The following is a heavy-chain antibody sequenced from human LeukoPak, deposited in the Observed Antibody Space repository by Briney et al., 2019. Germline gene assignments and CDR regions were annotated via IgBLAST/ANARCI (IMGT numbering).Heavy chain of an antibody. V-gene: IGHV3-23*01. Sequence: PAGSLRLPCAASGFTFSSYEMNWVRQAPGKGLEWVSAIRGSDGATYYADSVKGRFTISRDNSKNTLSLRMNSLRAEDTAVYYCAKDFRVSYWGQGTLVTVSS. CDR3: AKDFRVSY. CDR1: GFTFSSYE. J-gene: IGHJ4*02. CDR2: IRGSDGAT.